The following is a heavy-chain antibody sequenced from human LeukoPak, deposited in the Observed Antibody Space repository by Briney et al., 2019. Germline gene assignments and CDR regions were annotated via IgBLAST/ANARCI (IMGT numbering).Heavy chain of an antibody. V-gene: IGHV4-61*08. CDR3: ARDRAEIQLERPILYWYFDL. Sequence: SETLSLTCTVSGGSISSGGYYWSWIRQHPGKGLEWIGYIYYSGSTYYNPSLKSRVTISVDTSKNQFSLKLSSVTAADTAVYYCARDRAEIQLERPILYWYFDLWGRGTLVTVSS. CDR2: IYYSGST. CDR1: GGSISSGGYY. D-gene: IGHD5-18*01. J-gene: IGHJ2*01.